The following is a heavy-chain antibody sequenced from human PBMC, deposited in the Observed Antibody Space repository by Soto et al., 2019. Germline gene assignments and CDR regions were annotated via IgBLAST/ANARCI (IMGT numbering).Heavy chain of an antibody. CDR3: ARLGVGAVAGPWWFDP. J-gene: IGHJ5*02. Sequence: PSETLSLTCTVSGGSMSSYYWSWIRQPPGKGLEWIGYIYYSGSTNYNPSLKSRVTISVDTSKNQFSLKLSSVTAADTAVYYCARLGVGAVAGPWWFDPWGQGTLVTVSS. V-gene: IGHV4-59*12. D-gene: IGHD6-19*01. CDR2: IYYSGST. CDR1: GGSMSSYY.